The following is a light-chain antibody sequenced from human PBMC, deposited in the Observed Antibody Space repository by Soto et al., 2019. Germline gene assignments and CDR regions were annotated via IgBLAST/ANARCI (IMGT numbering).Light chain of an antibody. CDR2: KAS. CDR3: QQYNSYSLT. V-gene: IGKV1-5*03. Sequence: DIQMTQSPSTLSASVGDRVTITCRASQSISSWLAWYQQKPGKAPKLLIYKASSLESGVPSRFSGSGSGTEFTLTISSLQPDDFTTYYCQQYNSYSLTFGGGTKVEIK. J-gene: IGKJ4*01. CDR1: QSISSW.